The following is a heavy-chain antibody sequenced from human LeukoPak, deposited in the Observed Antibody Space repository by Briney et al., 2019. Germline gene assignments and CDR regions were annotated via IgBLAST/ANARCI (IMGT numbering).Heavy chain of an antibody. CDR3: ARAQPDTAMVKGPYYFDY. D-gene: IGHD5-18*01. V-gene: IGHV1-69*05. Sequence: SVKVSCKASGGTFSSYAISWVRQAPGQGLEWMGGIIPIFGTANYAQKFQGRVTITTDESTSTAYMELSSLRSEDTAVYYCARAQPDTAMVKGPYYFDYWGQGTLVTVSS. J-gene: IGHJ4*02. CDR2: IIPIFGTA. CDR1: GGTFSSYA.